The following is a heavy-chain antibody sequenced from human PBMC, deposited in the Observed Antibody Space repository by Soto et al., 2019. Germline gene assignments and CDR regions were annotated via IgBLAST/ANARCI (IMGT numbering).Heavy chain of an antibody. D-gene: IGHD5-12*01. CDR3: ATLGYSGYDSHWFDP. V-gene: IGHV1-24*01. J-gene: IGHJ5*02. Sequence: ASVKVSCKVSGYTLTELSMHWVRQAPGKGLEWMGGFDPEDGETIYAQKFQGRVTMTEDTSTDTACMVLSSLRSEDTAVYYCATLGYSGYDSHWFDPWGQGTLVTVSS. CDR1: GYTLTELS. CDR2: FDPEDGET.